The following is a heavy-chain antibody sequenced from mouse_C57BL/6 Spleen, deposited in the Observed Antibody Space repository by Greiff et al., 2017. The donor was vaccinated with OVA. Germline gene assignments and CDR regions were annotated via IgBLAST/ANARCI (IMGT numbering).Heavy chain of an antibody. J-gene: IGHJ4*01. CDR1: GFTFSSYA. CDR3: ARETMDY. CDR2: ISDGGSYT. V-gene: IGHV5-4*01. Sequence: EVQLVESGGGLVKPGGSLKLSCAASGFTFSSYAMSWVRQTPEKRLEWVATISDGGSYTYYPDNVKGRFTISRDKAKNNLYLQMSHLKSEDTAMYYCARETMDYWGQGTSVTVSS.